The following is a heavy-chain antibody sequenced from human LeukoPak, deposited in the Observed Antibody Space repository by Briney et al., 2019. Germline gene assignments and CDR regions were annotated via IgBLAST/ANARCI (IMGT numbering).Heavy chain of an antibody. V-gene: IGHV4-34*01. J-gene: IGHJ4*02. CDR1: GGSFSGYY. D-gene: IGHD3/OR15-3a*01. CDR3: ASVDPLNGSYFDY. CDR2: INHSGST. Sequence: PSETLSLTCAVYGGSFSGYYWSWIRQPPGKGLEWIGEINHSGSTNYNPSLKSRVTISVDTSKNQFSLKLSSVTAADTAVYYCASVDPLNGSYFDYWGQGTLVTVSS.